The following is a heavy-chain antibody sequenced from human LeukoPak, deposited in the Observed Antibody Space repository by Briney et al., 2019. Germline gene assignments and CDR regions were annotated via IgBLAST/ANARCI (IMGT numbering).Heavy chain of an antibody. J-gene: IGHJ3*02. D-gene: IGHD4-17*01. CDR3: ARWAFWGGPFWEYGDYGDAFDI. CDR2: ISAYNGNT. V-gene: IGHV1-18*01. Sequence: GASVKVSCKASGYNFTSYGISWVRQAPGQGLEWMGWISAYNGNTNYAQKLQGRVTMTTDTSTSTAYMELRSLRSDDTAVYYCARWAFWGGPFWEYGDYGDAFDIWGQGTMVTVSS. CDR1: GYNFTSYG.